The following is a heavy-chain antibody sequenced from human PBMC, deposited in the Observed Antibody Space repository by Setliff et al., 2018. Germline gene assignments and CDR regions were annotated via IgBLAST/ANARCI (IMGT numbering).Heavy chain of an antibody. J-gene: IGHJ5*01. Sequence: PSETLSLTCTVSGGSIINNNYYWGWIRQPPGKGLEWIGTIYYSGTTYYNPSLKSRVTISIDTSKNQFSLNLNSVTAADTAVYYCASRTTGPGGWFDFWGQGSLVTVSS. D-gene: IGHD1-1*01. V-gene: IGHV4-39*01. CDR2: IYYSGTT. CDR1: GGSIINNNYY. CDR3: ASRTTGPGGWFDF.